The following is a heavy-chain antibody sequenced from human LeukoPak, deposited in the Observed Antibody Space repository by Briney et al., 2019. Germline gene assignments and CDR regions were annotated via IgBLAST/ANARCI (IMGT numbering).Heavy chain of an antibody. CDR1: GFTVSSNY. J-gene: IGHJ4*02. D-gene: IGHD6-19*01. V-gene: IGHV3-66*01. CDR2: IYSGGST. Sequence: PGGSLRLSCAASGFTVSSNYMSWVRQAPGKGLEWVSVIYSGGSTYYADSVKGRFTISRDNSKNTLYLQMNSLRAEDTAVYYCARGHPGYSSGSDNWGQGTLVTVSS. CDR3: ARGHPGYSSGSDN.